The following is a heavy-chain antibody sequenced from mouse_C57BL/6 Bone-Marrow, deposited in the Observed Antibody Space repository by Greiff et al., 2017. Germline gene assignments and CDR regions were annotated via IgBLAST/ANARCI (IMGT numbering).Heavy chain of an antibody. CDR2: IWWDDDK. CDR1: GFSLSTFGMG. J-gene: IGHJ3*01. V-gene: IGHV8-8*01. Sequence: QVTLKVSGPGILQPSQTLSLTCSFSGFSLSTFGMGVGWIRQPSGKGLVWLAHIWWDDDKYYNPALKSRLTISKDTSKNQVFLKIANVDTADTATYYCAEGYYYSSSPFAYWGQGTLVTVSA. D-gene: IGHD1-1*01. CDR3: AEGYYYSSSPFAY.